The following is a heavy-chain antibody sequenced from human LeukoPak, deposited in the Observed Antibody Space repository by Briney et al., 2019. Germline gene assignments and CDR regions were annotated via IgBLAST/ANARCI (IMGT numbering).Heavy chain of an antibody. CDR3: ARECGLTYGSGSSYYMDV. CDR1: GGSFSGYY. CDR2: IYTSGST. V-gene: IGHV4-4*07. D-gene: IGHD3-10*01. J-gene: IGHJ6*03. Sequence: PSETLSLTCAVYGGSFSGYYWSWIRQPAGKGLEWIGRIYTSGSTNYNPSLKSRVTISVDTSKNQFSLKLSSVTAADTAVYYCARECGLTYGSGSSYYMDVWGKGTTVTVSS.